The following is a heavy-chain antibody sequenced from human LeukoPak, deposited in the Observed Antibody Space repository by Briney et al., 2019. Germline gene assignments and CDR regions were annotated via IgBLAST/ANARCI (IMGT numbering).Heavy chain of an antibody. CDR1: GGSISSSSYY. D-gene: IGHD3-22*01. CDR2: IYYSGST. J-gene: IGHJ4*02. V-gene: IGHV4-39*07. CDR3: ARDPYYYDSSGYDY. Sequence: SETLSLTCIVSGGSISSSSYYWGWIRQPPGKGLEWIGSIYYSGSTYYNPSLKSRVTISVDTSKNQFSLKLSSVTAADTAVYYCARDPYYYDSSGYDYWGQGTLVTVSS.